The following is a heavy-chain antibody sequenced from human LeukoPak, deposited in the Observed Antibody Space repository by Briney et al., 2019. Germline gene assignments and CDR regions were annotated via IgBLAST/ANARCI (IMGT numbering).Heavy chain of an antibody. Sequence: SGTLSLTCAVSGGSISSTNWWSWVRQPPGKGLEWIGEIYHSGSTNYNPSLKSRVTISVDKSKNQFSLKLSSVTAADTAVYYCARVGDYYYYGMDVWGQGTTVTVSS. V-gene: IGHV4-4*02. J-gene: IGHJ6*02. CDR3: ARVGDYYYYGMDV. CDR1: GGSISSTNW. CDR2: IYHSGST.